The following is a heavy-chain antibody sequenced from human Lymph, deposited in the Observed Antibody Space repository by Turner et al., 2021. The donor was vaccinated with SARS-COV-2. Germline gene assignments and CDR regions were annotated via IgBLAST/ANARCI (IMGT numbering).Heavy chain of an antibody. CDR1: GYTFTGYY. D-gene: IGHD3-3*01. J-gene: IGHJ6*02. V-gene: IGHV1-2*02. CDR2: INPNSGGT. Sequence: QVQPVQSGAEVKKPGASVKVSCKASGYTFTGYYMHWVRQAPGQGLEWMGWINPNSGGTNYAQKFQGRVTMTRDTSISTAYMELSRLRSDDTAVYYCARDVERYNDFWSGYSGGYGLDVWGQGTTVTVSS. CDR3: ARDVERYNDFWSGYSGGYGLDV.